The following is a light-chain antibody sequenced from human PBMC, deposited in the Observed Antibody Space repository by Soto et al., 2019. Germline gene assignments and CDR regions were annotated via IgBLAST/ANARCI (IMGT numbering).Light chain of an antibody. CDR2: KAS. Sequence: DIQMTQSASTLSGSVGDGVTITCRASQTISSWLAWYQQKPGKAPKLLIYKASSLESGVPARFRGSGSGTDFTLTISSLQPEDFAIYYCQQTYTTPEITFGQGTRLENK. CDR1: QTISSW. V-gene: IGKV1-5*03. CDR3: QQTYTTPEIT. J-gene: IGKJ5*01.